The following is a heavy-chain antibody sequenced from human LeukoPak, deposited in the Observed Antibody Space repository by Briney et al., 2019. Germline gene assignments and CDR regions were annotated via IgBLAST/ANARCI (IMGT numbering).Heavy chain of an antibody. CDR2: IIPIFGTA. Sequence: SEKVSCKASGGTFSSYAISWVRQGPGQGLEWMGGIIPIFGTANYAQKFQGRVTITTDESTSTAYMELSSLRSEDTAVYYCANHPHYDYVWGSSSWGQGTMVTVSS. D-gene: IGHD3-16*01. J-gene: IGHJ3*01. V-gene: IGHV1-69*05. CDR1: GGTFSSYA. CDR3: ANHPHYDYVWGSSS.